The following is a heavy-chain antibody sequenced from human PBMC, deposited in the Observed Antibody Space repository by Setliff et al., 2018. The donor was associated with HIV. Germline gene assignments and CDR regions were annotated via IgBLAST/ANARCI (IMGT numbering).Heavy chain of an antibody. CDR1: GYTFTGYY. D-gene: IGHD1-1*01. CDR2: INPSGGST. CDR3: ARATEAGTIDY. Sequence: ASVKVSCKASGYTFTGYYIHWVRQAPGQGLEWMGIINPSGGSTSYAQKFQGRVTMTRDTSISTAYMELSRLRSDDTAVYYCARATEAGTIDYWGQGTRVTVSS. J-gene: IGHJ4*02. V-gene: IGHV1-46*01.